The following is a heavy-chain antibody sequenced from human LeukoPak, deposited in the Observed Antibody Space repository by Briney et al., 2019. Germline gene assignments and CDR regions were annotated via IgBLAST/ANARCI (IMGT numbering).Heavy chain of an antibody. CDR1: GFTFSSYA. V-gene: IGHV3-30-3*01. CDR3: ARDLNFDY. Sequence: GGSLRLSCAASGFTFSSYAMHWVRQAPGKGLQWVAVISFDGNNKYYADSVKGRFTISRDNSKNTLYLQMNSLRAEDAAVYYCARDLNFDYWGQGTLVTVSS. J-gene: IGHJ4*02. CDR2: ISFDGNNK.